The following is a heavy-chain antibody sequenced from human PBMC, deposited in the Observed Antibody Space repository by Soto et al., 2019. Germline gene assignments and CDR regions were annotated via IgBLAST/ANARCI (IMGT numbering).Heavy chain of an antibody. J-gene: IGHJ4*02. Sequence: PGGSLRLSCTTSGFTFGYYAMSWFRQAPGKGLEWIGYIRSNTYGGTTEYAASVKGRFTISRDDSKRVAHLQMNSLETEDTAVYFCARRKYLDYWGQGTLVTVSS. CDR2: IRSNTYGGTT. D-gene: IGHD6-6*01. CDR3: ARRKYLDY. V-gene: IGHV3-49*03. CDR1: GFTFGYYA.